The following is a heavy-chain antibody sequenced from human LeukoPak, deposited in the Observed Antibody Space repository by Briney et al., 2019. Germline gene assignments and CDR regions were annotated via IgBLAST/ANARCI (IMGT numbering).Heavy chain of an antibody. J-gene: IGHJ4*02. D-gene: IGHD4-17*01. CDR2: IYYSGST. CDR1: GGSISSGGYY. V-gene: IGHV4-31*03. CDR3: ARARFTVRALGD. Sequence: PSETLSLTCTVSGGSISSGGYYWSWIRQHPGKGLEWIGYIYYSGSTYYNPSLKSRVTISVDTSKNQFSLKLSSVTAADTAVYYCARARFTVRALGDWGQGTLVTVSS.